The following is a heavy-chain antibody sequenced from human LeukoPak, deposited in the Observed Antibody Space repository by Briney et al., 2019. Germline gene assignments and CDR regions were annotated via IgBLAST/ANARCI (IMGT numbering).Heavy chain of an antibody. J-gene: IGHJ3*02. D-gene: IGHD3-22*01. CDR3: ARGGFHHGFDI. CDR1: GFTFSSHW. CDR2: IDNDGTDT. V-gene: IGHV3-74*01. Sequence: GGSLRLSCAASGFTFSSHWMYWVRQAPGKGLVYVSRIDNDGTDTTFADSVKGRFTISRDNAKNTLYLQMTSLRAEDAAMYYCARGGFHHGFDIWGQGTMVAVSS.